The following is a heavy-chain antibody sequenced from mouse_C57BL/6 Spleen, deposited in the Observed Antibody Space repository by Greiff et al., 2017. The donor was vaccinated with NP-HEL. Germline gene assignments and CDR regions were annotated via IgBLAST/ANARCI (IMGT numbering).Heavy chain of an antibody. V-gene: IGHV1-64*01. CDR3: AREGRTGTKYYFDY. J-gene: IGHJ2*01. CDR1: GYTFTSYW. D-gene: IGHD4-1*01. CDR2: IHPNSGST. Sequence: VQLQQSGAELVKPGASVKLSCKASGYTFTSYWMHWVKQRPGQGLEWIGMIHPNSGSTNYNEKFKSKATLTVDKSSSTAYMQLSSLTSEDSAVYYCAREGRTGTKYYFDYWGQGTTLTVSS.